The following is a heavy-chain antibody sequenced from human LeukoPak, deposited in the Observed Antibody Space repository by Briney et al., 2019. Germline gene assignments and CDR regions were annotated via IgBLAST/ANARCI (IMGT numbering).Heavy chain of an antibody. J-gene: IGHJ4*02. CDR2: IDERGSNA. V-gene: IGHV3-74*03. D-gene: IGHD2-21*01. CDR1: GFTFSNHW. Sequence: GGSLRLSCAASGFTFSNHWMHWVRQAPGKGLLWVSRIDERGSNAMYADSVKGRFSISKDNAKNTVNLQMNSLRAEDTGVYYCIRDEALWRLDYWGQGTLVTVSS. CDR3: IRDEALWRLDY.